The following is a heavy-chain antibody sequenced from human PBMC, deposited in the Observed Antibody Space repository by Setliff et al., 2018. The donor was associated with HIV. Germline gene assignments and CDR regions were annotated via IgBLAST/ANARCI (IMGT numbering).Heavy chain of an antibody. V-gene: IGHV4-31*03. Sequence: SETLSLTCTVSGGPISSAGGYFYSWIRQHPGKGLEWIGYIYYSGSTYYNPSLKSRFTISMDTSKNQFPLKVTSVSAADTAVYYCARGGRKDLADYWGQGALGTVPQ. J-gene: IGHJ4*02. CDR2: IYYSGST. D-gene: IGHD3-16*01. CDR3: ARGGRKDLADY. CDR1: GGPISSAGGYF.